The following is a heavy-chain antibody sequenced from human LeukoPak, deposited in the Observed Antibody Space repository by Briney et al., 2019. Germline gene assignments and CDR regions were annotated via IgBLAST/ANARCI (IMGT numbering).Heavy chain of an antibody. J-gene: IGHJ5*02. CDR1: GGSISSSSYY. CDR2: IYYSGST. Sequence: SETLSLTCTVSGGSISSSSYYWGWIRQPPGKGLEWIGSIYYSGSTYYNPSLKSRVTISVDTSKNQFSLKLSSVTAADTAVYYCARVGRVVPAAIGNWFDPWGQGTLVTVSS. V-gene: IGHV4-39*07. CDR3: ARVGRVVPAAIGNWFDP. D-gene: IGHD2-2*01.